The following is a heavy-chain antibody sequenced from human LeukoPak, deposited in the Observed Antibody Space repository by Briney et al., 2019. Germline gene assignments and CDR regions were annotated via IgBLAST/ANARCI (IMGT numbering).Heavy chain of an antibody. J-gene: IGHJ5*02. CDR2: INPNSGGT. D-gene: IGHD3-3*01. CDR1: GYTFTNYY. Sequence: ASVKVSCRASGYTFTNYYMHWVRQAPGQGLEWMGWINPNSGGTNYAQKFQGRVTMTRDTSISTAYMELSRLRSDDTAVYYCATEGTYDFWSGYQRLDNWFDPWGQGTLVTVSS. CDR3: ATEGTYDFWSGYQRLDNWFDP. V-gene: IGHV1-2*02.